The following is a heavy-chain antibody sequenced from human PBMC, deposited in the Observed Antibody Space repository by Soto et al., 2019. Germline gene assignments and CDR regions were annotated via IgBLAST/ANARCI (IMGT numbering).Heavy chain of an antibody. J-gene: IGHJ4*02. V-gene: IGHV3-33*01. CDR2: IWYDGSNK. CDR1: GFTFSSYG. D-gene: IGHD6-13*01. CDR3: ARYSSSWFGRIDY. Sequence: HVQLVESGGGVVQPGRSLRLSCAASGFTFSSYGMHWVRQAPGKGLEWVAVIWYDGSNKYYADSVKGRFTISRDNSKNTLYLQMNSLRAEDTAVYYCARYSSSWFGRIDYWGQGTLVTVSS.